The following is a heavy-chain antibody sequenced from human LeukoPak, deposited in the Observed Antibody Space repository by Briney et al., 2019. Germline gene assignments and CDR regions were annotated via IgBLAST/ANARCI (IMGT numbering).Heavy chain of an antibody. Sequence: PGGSLRLSCAASGFTFSSYEMNLVRQAPGKGLEWVSYISSSGSTIYYADSVKGRFTISRDNAKNSLYLQMNSLRAEDTAVYYCARDGSEWLVSEKLFDYWGQGTLVTVSS. CDR1: GFTFSSYE. J-gene: IGHJ4*02. V-gene: IGHV3-48*03. CDR3: ARDGSEWLVSEKLFDY. D-gene: IGHD6-19*01. CDR2: ISSSGSTI.